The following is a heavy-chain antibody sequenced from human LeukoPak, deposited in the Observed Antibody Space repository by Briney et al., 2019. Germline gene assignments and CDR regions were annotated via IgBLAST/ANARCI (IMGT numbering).Heavy chain of an antibody. J-gene: IGHJ4*02. CDR3: ARGRVAAAGTPGY. CDR2: INHSGST. D-gene: IGHD6-13*01. CDR1: GGSFSGYY. V-gene: IGHV4-34*01. Sequence: SETLSLTCAVYGGSFSGYYWSWIRQPPGKGREWIGEINHSGSTNYNPSLKSRVTISVDTSKNQFSLKLSSVTAADTAVYYCARGRVAAAGTPGYWGQGTLVTVSS.